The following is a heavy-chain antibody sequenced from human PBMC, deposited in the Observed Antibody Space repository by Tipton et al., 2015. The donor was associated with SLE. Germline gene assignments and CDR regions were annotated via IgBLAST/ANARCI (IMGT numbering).Heavy chain of an antibody. CDR3: ARDVGAATG. D-gene: IGHD3-10*01. CDR1: GFFFSNYI. Sequence: SLRLSCTTSGFFFSNYIMNWVRQAPGKGLEWVANIEQDGSIKYYVDSVKGRFTVSRDNAKNSLFLQLNSLRAEDTAVYYCARDVGAATGWGQGTLVTVSS. V-gene: IGHV3-7*01. CDR2: IEQDGSIK. J-gene: IGHJ4*02.